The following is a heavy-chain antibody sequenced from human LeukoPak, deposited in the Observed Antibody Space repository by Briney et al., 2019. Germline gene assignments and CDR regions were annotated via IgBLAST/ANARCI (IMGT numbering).Heavy chain of an antibody. D-gene: IGHD3-3*01. V-gene: IGHV4-4*07. J-gene: IGHJ3*02. Sequence: SEPLSLTCTVSGGPISSYYWSWIRQPAGKGLEWIGRIYTSGSTNYNPSLKSRVTMSVDASKNQFSLKLSSVTAADTAVYYCAREKEDFWSGYYTGGHAFDIWGQGTMVTVSS. CDR3: AREKEDFWSGYYTGGHAFDI. CDR1: GGPISSYY. CDR2: IYTSGST.